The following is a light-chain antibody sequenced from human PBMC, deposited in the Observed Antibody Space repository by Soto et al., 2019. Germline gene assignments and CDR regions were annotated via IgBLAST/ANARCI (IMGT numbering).Light chain of an antibody. CDR2: DTS. CDR3: QQYKTWPLT. V-gene: IGKV3-15*01. J-gene: IGKJ4*01. Sequence: EVVMTQSPVTLSVSPGDRATLSCRASQSVRNNLAWYQQKPGQAPRLLIFDTSARATDIPVRFTGGGSGTEFTLTIRSLQSEDSAVYYCQQYKTWPLTFGGGTKVEIK. CDR1: QSVRNN.